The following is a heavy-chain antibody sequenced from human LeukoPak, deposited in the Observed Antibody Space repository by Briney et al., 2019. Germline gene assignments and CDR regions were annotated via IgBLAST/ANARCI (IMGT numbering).Heavy chain of an antibody. Sequence: GGSLRLSCAASGFTFTPHAMSWVRQAPGKGLEWVSAISGSGGSTYYADSVKGRFTISRDNSKNTLYLQMNSLRAEDTAVYYCAKLYSSSWYRTTYFDYWGQGTLVTVSS. CDR3: AKLYSSSWYRTTYFDY. CDR2: ISGSGGST. V-gene: IGHV3-23*01. D-gene: IGHD6-13*01. CDR1: GFTFTPHA. J-gene: IGHJ4*02.